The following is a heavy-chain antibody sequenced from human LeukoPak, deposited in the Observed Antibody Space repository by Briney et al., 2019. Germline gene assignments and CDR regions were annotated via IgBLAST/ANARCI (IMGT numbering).Heavy chain of an antibody. CDR3: ARAGGTRGIGGIPLRGDAFDI. Sequence: TSQTLSLTCTVSGGAISSGSNYWGWLRQPPGNGPDWIGSMYYTCTTHNSPSLKSRVTISVDTSKNKFSLKLTSVTAADTAVYYCARAGGTRGIGGIPLRGDAFDIWGQGTMVTVS. D-gene: IGHD1-26*01. CDR1: GGAISSGSNY. J-gene: IGHJ3*02. V-gene: IGHV4-39*07. CDR2: MYYTCTT.